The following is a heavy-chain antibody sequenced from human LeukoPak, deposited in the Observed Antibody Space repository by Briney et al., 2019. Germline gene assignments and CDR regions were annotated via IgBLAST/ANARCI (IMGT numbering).Heavy chain of an antibody. V-gene: IGHV4-61*02. CDR1: GGSISSGSYY. D-gene: IGHD3-10*01. J-gene: IGHJ3*02. Sequence: PSETLSLTCNVSGGSISSGSYYWSWIRQPAGKGLEWIGRIYTSGSTNYNPSLKSRVTISVDTSKNQFSLKLSSVTAADTAVYYCARLTGSLAFDIWGQGTMVTVSS. CDR3: ARLTGSLAFDI. CDR2: IYTSGST.